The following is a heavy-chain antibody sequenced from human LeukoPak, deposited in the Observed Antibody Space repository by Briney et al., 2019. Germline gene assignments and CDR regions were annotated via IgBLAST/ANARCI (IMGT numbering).Heavy chain of an antibody. Sequence: SGGSLRLSCAASGITFSSYTMSWVRQAPGKGLEWVSAISGSGGSTYYADSVKGRFTISRDNSKNTLYLQMNSLRAEDTAVYYCAKDGLWLYDYGMDVWGQGITVTVSS. D-gene: IGHD5-18*01. CDR2: ISGSGGST. V-gene: IGHV3-23*01. J-gene: IGHJ6*02. CDR1: GITFSSYT. CDR3: AKDGLWLYDYGMDV.